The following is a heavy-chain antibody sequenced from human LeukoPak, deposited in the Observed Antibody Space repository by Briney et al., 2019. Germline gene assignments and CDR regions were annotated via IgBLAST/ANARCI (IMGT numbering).Heavy chain of an antibody. CDR3: AKAQTGKMAFDI. J-gene: IGHJ3*02. Sequence: GGSLRLFCTASGFTFSNYAMSWVRQAPGKGLEWVSSISAGGDSTYYADSVKGRFTISRDNSKNTLHIQMNSLRAEDTAVYYCAKAQTGKMAFDIWGQRTMVTVSA. CDR2: ISAGGDST. V-gene: IGHV3-23*01. CDR1: GFTFSNYA.